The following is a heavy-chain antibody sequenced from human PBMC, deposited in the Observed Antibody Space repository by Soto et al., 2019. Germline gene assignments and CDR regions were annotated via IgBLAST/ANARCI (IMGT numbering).Heavy chain of an antibody. D-gene: IGHD6-19*01. V-gene: IGHV3-30*03. J-gene: IGHJ6*02. CDR3: AMPKSSGWYLGMDV. CDR2: ISYDGSNK. Sequence: QVQLVESGGGVVQPGRSLRLSCAASGFTFSSYGMHWVRQAPGKGLEWVAVISYDGSNKYYADSVKGRFTISRDNSKNTLYLQMNSLRAEDTAVYYCAMPKSSGWYLGMDVWGQGTTVTVSS. CDR1: GFTFSSYG.